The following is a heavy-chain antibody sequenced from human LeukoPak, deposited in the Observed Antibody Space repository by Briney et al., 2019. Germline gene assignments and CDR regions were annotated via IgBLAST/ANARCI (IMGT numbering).Heavy chain of an antibody. Sequence: GGSLRLSCAASGFTFSSYAMSWVRQAPGKGLEWVSAISGSGGSTYYADSVKGRFTISRDNPKNTLYLQMNSLRAEDTAVYYCAKDVEYYDSSGHFDYWGQGTLVTVSS. CDR2: ISGSGGST. CDR1: GFTFSSYA. D-gene: IGHD3-22*01. J-gene: IGHJ4*02. V-gene: IGHV3-23*01. CDR3: AKDVEYYDSSGHFDY.